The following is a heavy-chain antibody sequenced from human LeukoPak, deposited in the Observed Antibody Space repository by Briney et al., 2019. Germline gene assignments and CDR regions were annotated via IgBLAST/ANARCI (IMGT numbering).Heavy chain of an antibody. CDR2: INHSGST. CDR3: ARGTRIDYLRSNWFDP. J-gene: IGHJ5*02. V-gene: IGHV4-34*01. CDR1: GGSFNGYY. D-gene: IGHD5-12*01. Sequence: KTSESLSLTCAVYGGSFNGYYWSWIRQPPGKGLEWIGEINHSGSTNYNPSLKSRVTISVDTSKNQFSLKLSSVTAADTAVYYCARGTRIDYLRSNWFDPWGQGTLVTVSS.